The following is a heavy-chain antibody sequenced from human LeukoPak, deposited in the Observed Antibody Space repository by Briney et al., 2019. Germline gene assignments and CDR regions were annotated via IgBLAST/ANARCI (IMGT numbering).Heavy chain of an antibody. Sequence: GASVKVSCKASGYTFTSYYMHWVRQAPGQGLEWMGIINPSDDSTIYAQKFQGRVTVTRDTSTSTVYMELSSLRSEDTAVYFCARAWRYTDWFDPWVQGTLVTVSS. J-gene: IGHJ5*02. CDR1: GYTFTSYY. V-gene: IGHV1-46*01. D-gene: IGHD1-14*01. CDR3: ARAWRYTDWFDP. CDR2: INPSDDST.